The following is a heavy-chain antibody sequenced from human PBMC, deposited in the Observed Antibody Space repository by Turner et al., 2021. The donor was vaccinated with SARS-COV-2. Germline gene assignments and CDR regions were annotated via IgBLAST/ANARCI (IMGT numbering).Heavy chain of an antibody. Sequence: EVQLLESGGGLVQPGGSLRLSCAASGFTFSSYAMSWVLQAPGKGLEWFSVISGSGGSTYYADAVQGRFTITRDNSKNTLYLQMNSLGAEDTAVYYCAKVPSSSSWYYYYYGMDVWGQGTTVTVSS. CDR1: GFTFSSYA. D-gene: IGHD6-13*01. CDR2: ISGSGGST. V-gene: IGHV3-23*01. CDR3: AKVPSSSSWYYYYYGMDV. J-gene: IGHJ6*02.